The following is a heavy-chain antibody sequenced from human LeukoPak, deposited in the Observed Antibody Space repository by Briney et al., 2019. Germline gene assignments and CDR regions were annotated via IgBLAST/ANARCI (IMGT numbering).Heavy chain of an antibody. V-gene: IGHV4-59*01. CDR2: IYYSGST. CDR1: GGSISSYY. Sequence: SETLSLTCTVSGGSISSYYWSWIRQPPGKGLEWIGYIYYSGSTNYNPSLKSRVTISVDTSKNQSSLKLSSVTAADTAVYYCARDLTGTTWFDPWGQGTLVTVSS. D-gene: IGHD1-20*01. CDR3: ARDLTGTTWFDP. J-gene: IGHJ5*02.